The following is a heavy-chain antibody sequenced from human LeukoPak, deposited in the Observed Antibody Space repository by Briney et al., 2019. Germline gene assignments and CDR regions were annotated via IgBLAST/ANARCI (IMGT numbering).Heavy chain of an antibody. CDR2: IYYSGST. V-gene: IGHV4-59*01. Sequence: SETLSLTCTVSGVSISSYYCSWIRQPPGKGLEWIGYIYYSGSTNYNPSLKSRVTISLDTSKNQFSLKLSSVTAADTAMYYCARVSRGNSVGGDYWGQGTLVTVSS. CDR3: ARVSRGNSVGGDY. D-gene: IGHD4-23*01. J-gene: IGHJ4*02. CDR1: GVSISSYY.